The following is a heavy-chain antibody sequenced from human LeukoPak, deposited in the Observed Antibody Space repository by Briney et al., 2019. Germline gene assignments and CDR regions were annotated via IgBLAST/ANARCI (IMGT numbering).Heavy chain of an antibody. Sequence: GGSLRLSCAASGFTFSSYAMSWVRQAPGKGLEWVSVIYSGGSTYYADSVKGRFTISRDNSKNTLYLQMNSLRAEDTAVYYCARDRADGYNYGDYFDNWGQGTLVTVSS. V-gene: IGHV3-66*01. CDR3: ARDRADGYNYGDYFDN. D-gene: IGHD5-18*01. CDR1: GFTFSSYA. J-gene: IGHJ4*02. CDR2: IYSGGST.